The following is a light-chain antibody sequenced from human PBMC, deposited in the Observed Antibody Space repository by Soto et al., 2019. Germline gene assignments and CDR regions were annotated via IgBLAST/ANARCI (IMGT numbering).Light chain of an antibody. CDR2: GAS. J-gene: IGKJ1*01. CDR1: QSVSSSY. CDR3: QQYGSSRT. V-gene: IGKV3-20*01. Sequence: EIVLTQSPGTLSLSPGERATLSCRASQSVSSSYLAWYQQKPGQAPRLLIYGASSRATGIPDRFSGSGSGTDFTLTISRQEPEDVAVYYCQQYGSSRTFGQGTKGEIK.